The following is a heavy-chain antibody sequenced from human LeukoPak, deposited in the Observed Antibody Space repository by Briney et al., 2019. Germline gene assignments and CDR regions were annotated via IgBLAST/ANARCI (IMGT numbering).Heavy chain of an antibody. V-gene: IGHV3-30*18. Sequence: GGSLRLSCAASGFTFSSYGMHWVRQAPGKGLEWVAVLSYDGSNKYYADSVKGRFTISRDNSKNTLYLQMNSLRAEDTAVYYCAKDCSGGSCYYFDYWGQGTLVTVSS. CDR2: LSYDGSNK. D-gene: IGHD2-15*01. CDR1: GFTFSSYG. J-gene: IGHJ4*02. CDR3: AKDCSGGSCYYFDY.